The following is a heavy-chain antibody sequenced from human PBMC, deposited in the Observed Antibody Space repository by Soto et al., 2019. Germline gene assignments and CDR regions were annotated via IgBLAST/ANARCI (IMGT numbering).Heavy chain of an antibody. CDR3: ARDSPYYYDSSGYPLFDY. V-gene: IGHV4-4*07. D-gene: IGHD3-22*01. CDR1: AGSISSYY. CDR2: IYTSGST. J-gene: IGHJ4*02. Sequence: PSETLSLTCTVSAGSISSYYWSWVRQPAGKGLEWIGRIYTSGSTNYNPSLKSRVTMSVDTSKNQFSLKLSSVTAADTAVYYCARDSPYYYDSSGYPLFDYWGQATLVTVSS.